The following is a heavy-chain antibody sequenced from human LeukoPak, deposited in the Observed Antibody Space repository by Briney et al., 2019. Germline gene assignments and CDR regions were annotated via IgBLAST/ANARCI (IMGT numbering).Heavy chain of an antibody. V-gene: IGHV4-59*01. Sequence: SETLSLTCTVSGGSISSYYWSWIRQPPGKGLEWIGYIYYSGSTNYNPSLKSRVTISVDTSKNQFFLKLSSVTAADTAVYYCAREGPGYDAFDIWGQGTMVTVSS. CDR3: AREGPGYDAFDI. CDR2: IYYSGST. CDR1: GGSISSYY. D-gene: IGHD3-10*01. J-gene: IGHJ3*02.